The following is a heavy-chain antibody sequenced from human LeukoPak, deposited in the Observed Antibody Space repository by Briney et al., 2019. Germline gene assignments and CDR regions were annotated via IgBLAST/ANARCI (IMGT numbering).Heavy chain of an antibody. CDR3: ATSHYYGSGSYYNGGGQFDY. CDR2: INPNSGGT. Sequence: GASVKVSCKASGYTFTGYYMHWVRQAPGQGLEWMGWINPNSGGTNYAQKFQGRVTMTRDTSISTAYMELSRLRSDDTAVYYCATSHYYGSGSYYNGGGQFDYWGQGTLVTVSS. CDR1: GYTFTGYY. V-gene: IGHV1-2*02. J-gene: IGHJ4*02. D-gene: IGHD3-10*01.